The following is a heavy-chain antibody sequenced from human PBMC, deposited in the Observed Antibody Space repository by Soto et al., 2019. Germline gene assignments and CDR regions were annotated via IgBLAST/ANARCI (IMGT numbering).Heavy chain of an antibody. CDR3: AKNPGYYYDSTGYHFDY. J-gene: IGHJ4*02. CDR2: ISYGGDTT. V-gene: IGHV3-23*01. Sequence: GGSLRLSCATSGFTFSRYFMHWVRQAPGKGLAWVSGISYGGDTTYYADSVKGRFTISRDNAKNTLYLQMNSLRAEDTAVYYCAKNPGYYYDSTGYHFDYWGQGTLVTVSS. CDR1: GFTFSRYF. D-gene: IGHD3-22*01.